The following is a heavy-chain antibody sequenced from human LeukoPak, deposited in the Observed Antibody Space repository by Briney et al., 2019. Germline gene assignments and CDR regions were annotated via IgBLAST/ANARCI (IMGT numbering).Heavy chain of an antibody. CDR1: GYTFTSYG. CDR3: ARDLIETYCGGDCHPTLFDY. CDR2: ISAYNGNT. J-gene: IGHJ4*02. Sequence: ASVKVSCKASGYTFTSYGISWVRQAPGQGLEWMGWISAYNGNTNYAQKLQGRVTMTTDTSTSTAYMELSSLRSDDTAVYYCARDLIETYCGGDCHPTLFDYWGQGTLVTVSS. V-gene: IGHV1-18*01. D-gene: IGHD2-21*02.